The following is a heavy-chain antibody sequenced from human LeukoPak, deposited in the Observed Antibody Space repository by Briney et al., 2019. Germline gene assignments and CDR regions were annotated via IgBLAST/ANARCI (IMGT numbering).Heavy chain of an antibody. D-gene: IGHD4-17*01. CDR1: VYTFTSYD. CDR2: MNPNSGNT. Sequence: ASVKVSCKASVYTFTSYDINWVRQATGQGLEWMGWMNPNSGNTGYAQKFQGRVTMTRNTSISTAYMELSSLRSGDTAVYYCARENYGDYGFDYWGQGTLVTVSS. J-gene: IGHJ4*02. CDR3: ARENYGDYGFDY. V-gene: IGHV1-8*01.